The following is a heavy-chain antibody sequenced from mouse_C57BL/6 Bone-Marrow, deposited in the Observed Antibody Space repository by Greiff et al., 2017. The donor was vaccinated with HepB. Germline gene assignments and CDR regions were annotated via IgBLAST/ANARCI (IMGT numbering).Heavy chain of an antibody. CDR1: GFTFSSYA. J-gene: IGHJ2*01. Sequence: EVQLVESGGGLVKPGGSLKLSCAASGFTFSSYAMSWVRQTPEKRLAWVATISDGGSYTYYPDNVKGRFTISRDNAKNNLYLQMSHLKSEDTAMYYCARGDYWGQGTTLTVSS. V-gene: IGHV5-4*01. CDR2: ISDGGSYT. CDR3: ARGDY.